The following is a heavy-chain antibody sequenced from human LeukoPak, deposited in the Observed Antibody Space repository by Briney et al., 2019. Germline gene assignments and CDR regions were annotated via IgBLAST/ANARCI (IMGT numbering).Heavy chain of an antibody. D-gene: IGHD3-10*01. CDR1: GYTFSTYY. Sequence: ASVKVSCKTSGYTFSTYYMHWVRQAPRQGLEWLGIIHPTDGSTSYTQKIQGRVTLTLDTATRAVYLEVSSLRSEDAAVYVCARANGGGLDYWGQGTLITVSS. V-gene: IGHV1-46*01. J-gene: IGHJ4*02. CDR2: IHPTDGST. CDR3: ARANGGGLDY.